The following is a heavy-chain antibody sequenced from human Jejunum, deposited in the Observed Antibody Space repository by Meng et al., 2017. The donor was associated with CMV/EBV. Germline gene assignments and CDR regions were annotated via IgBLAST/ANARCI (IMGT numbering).Heavy chain of an antibody. Sequence: SCAASGFTVRDYGLHWVRQAPGKGLEWVTFIHYDASSIDYADSVKGRFTVSRDNSKNTLYLQMNSLRPEDTAVYFCARDIKWHIDYWGQGMLVTVSS. V-gene: IGHV3-30*02. CDR2: IHYDASSI. CDR1: GFTVRDYG. J-gene: IGHJ4*02. D-gene: IGHD2-21*01. CDR3: ARDIKWHIDY.